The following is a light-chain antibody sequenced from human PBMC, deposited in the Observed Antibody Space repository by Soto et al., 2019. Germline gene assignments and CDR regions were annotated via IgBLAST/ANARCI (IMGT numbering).Light chain of an antibody. J-gene: IGLJ2*01. CDR2: EVS. Sequence: QSALTQPASVSGSPGQSITISCTGTSSDVGGYNYVSWYQQHPGKAPKLMIFEVSHRPSGVSIRFSGSKSGNTASLTISGLQAEDEADYYCSSYSSSSTLVFGGGTKLTVL. CDR1: SSDVGGYNY. CDR3: SSYSSSSTLV. V-gene: IGLV2-14*01.